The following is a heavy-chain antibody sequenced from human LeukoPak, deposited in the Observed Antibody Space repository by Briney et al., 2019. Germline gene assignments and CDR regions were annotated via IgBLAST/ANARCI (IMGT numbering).Heavy chain of an antibody. CDR2: MDHRKYT. CDR1: GGSFRGYY. J-gene: IGHJ4*02. V-gene: IGHV4-34*01. Sequence: KPSETLSLTCAVYGGSFRGYYWSWIREPPGKGLEWIGEMDHRKYTKYNPSLKSRVNISVDTSKNQFSLKPSSVTAADTAVYYCARAREYSSSWYVGSSSKVRFDYWGQGTLVTVSS. CDR3: ARAREYSSSWYVGSSSKVRFDY. D-gene: IGHD6-13*01.